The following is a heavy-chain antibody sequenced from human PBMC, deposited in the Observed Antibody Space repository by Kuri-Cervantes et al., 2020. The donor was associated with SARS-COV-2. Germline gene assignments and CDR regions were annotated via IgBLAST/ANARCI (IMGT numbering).Heavy chain of an antibody. CDR2: INHSGST. J-gene: IGHJ4*02. D-gene: IGHD7-27*01. CDR3: ARGPGNWGGFDY. V-gene: IGHV4-34*01. CDR1: GGSFSGYY. Sequence: SETLSLTCAVYGGSFSGYYWSWIRQPPGKGLEWIREINHSGSTNYNPSLKSRVTISVDTSKNQFSLKLSSVTAADTAVYYCARGPGNWGGFDYWGQGTLVTVSS.